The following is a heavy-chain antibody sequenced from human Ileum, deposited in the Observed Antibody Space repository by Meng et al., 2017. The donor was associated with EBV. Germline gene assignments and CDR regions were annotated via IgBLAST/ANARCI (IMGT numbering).Heavy chain of an antibody. CDR3: ALGGVQGVHFDY. CDR2: LSAYNANT. J-gene: IGHJ4*02. Sequence: QLVHSGAEVKRPRASVNVYRKVSCYTFPSYGISWWQQAPGQELGWMGWLSAYNANTNSAQKLQGRVTMTTDTPTSTAYMELRSLRSDDTAVYYCALGGVQGVHFDYWGQGTLVTVSS. CDR1: CYTFPSYG. V-gene: IGHV1-18*01. D-gene: IGHD3-10*01.